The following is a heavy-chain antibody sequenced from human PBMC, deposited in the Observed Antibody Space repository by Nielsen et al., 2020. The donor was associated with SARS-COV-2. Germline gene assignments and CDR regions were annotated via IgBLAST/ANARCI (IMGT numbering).Heavy chain of an antibody. CDR2: IWYDGSNK. Sequence: GESLKISCAASGFTFSSYGMHWVRQAPGKGLEWVAVIWYDGSNKYYADSVKGRFTISRDNAKNSLYLQMNSLRAEDTALYYCAIGGDFWSGYYHYWGQGTLVTVSS. J-gene: IGHJ4*02. V-gene: IGHV3-33*03. D-gene: IGHD3-3*01. CDR3: AIGGDFWSGYYHY. CDR1: GFTFSSYG.